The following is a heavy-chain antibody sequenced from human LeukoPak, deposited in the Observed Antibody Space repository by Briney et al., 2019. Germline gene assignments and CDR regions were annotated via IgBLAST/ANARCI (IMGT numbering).Heavy chain of an antibody. CDR1: GNYW. Sequence: GGSLRLSCAASGNYWMHWVRQAPGKGLVWVSHINSDGSWTGYADSVKGRFTISKDNAKNSLYLQMNSLRAEDTAVYYCARDKGDYDTSGSLFVFGGQGTLVIVSS. V-gene: IGHV3-74*01. CDR2: INSDGSWT. J-gene: IGHJ4*02. CDR3: ARDKGDYDTSGSLFVF. D-gene: IGHD3-22*01.